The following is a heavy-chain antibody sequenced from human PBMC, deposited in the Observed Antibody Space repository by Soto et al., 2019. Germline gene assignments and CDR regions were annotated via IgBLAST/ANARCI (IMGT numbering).Heavy chain of an antibody. V-gene: IGHV3-23*01. CDR3: AKDPGLWQLAEFDY. Sequence: EVQLLESGGGLVQPGGSLRLSCAASGFTFSSYAMSWVRQAPGKGWEWVSAISGRGGSTYYADSVKGRFTISRDNSKNTLYLQMNSLRAEDTAVYYCAKDPGLWQLAEFDYWGQGSLVTVSS. CDR2: ISGRGGST. CDR1: GFTFSSYA. J-gene: IGHJ4*02. D-gene: IGHD6-6*01.